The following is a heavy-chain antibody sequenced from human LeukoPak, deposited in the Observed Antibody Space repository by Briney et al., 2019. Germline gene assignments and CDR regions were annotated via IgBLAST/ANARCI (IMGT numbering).Heavy chain of an antibody. V-gene: IGHV1-46*01. CDR3: ARGGRITMVRGVIIPNFDY. CDR2: INPSGGNT. D-gene: IGHD3-10*01. J-gene: IGHJ4*02. Sequence: ASVKVSCKASGYTFTRYYMHWVRQAPGQGLEWMGIINPSGGNTTYAQRFQGRVTITRDTSASTAYMELSSLRSEDTAVYYCARGGRITMVRGVIIPNFDYWGQGTLVTVSS. CDR1: GYTFTRYY.